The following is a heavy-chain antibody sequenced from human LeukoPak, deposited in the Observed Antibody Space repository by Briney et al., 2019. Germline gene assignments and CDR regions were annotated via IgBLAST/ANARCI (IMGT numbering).Heavy chain of an antibody. V-gene: IGHV4-34*01. J-gene: IGHJ3*02. CDR2: INHSGST. Sequence: SETLSLTCAVYGGSFSGYYWSWIRQPPGKGLEWIGEINHSGSTNYNPSLKSRVTISVDTSKNQFSLKLSSVTAADTAVYYCAIHYYDSSGYYGDDAFDIWGQGTMVTVSS. CDR3: AIHYYDSSGYYGDDAFDI. CDR1: GGSFSGYY. D-gene: IGHD3-22*01.